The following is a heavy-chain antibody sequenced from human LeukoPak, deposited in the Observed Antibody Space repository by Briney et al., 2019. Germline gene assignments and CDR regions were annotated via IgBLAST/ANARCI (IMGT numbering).Heavy chain of an antibody. J-gene: IGHJ3*02. D-gene: IGHD6-13*01. CDR2: IYTSGIT. Sequence: PGGSLRLSCAVSGFTVSSNFMSWVRQAPGKGPEWVSVIYTSGITYYTDSVRGRFTISRDNSKNTLYLQMNSLRAEDTAVYYCARLRAAGGTDAFDIWGQGTMVTVSS. V-gene: IGHV3-66*01. CDR3: ARLRAAGGTDAFDI. CDR1: GFTVSSNF.